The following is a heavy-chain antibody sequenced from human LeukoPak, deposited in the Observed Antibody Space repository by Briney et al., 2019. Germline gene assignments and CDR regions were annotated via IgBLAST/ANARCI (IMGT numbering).Heavy chain of an antibody. Sequence: EASVKVSCKASGGTFSSYAISWVRQAPGQGLEWMGRIIPILGIANYAQKFQGRVTITADKSTSTAYMELSSLRSEDTAVYYCARGRDSGSYQDWGQGTLVTVSS. D-gene: IGHD1-26*01. CDR3: ARGRDSGSYQD. V-gene: IGHV1-69*04. CDR2: IIPILGIA. J-gene: IGHJ4*02. CDR1: GGTFSSYA.